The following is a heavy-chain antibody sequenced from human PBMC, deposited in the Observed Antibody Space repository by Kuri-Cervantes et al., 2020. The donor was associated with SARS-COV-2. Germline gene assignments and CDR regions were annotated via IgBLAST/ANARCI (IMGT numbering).Heavy chain of an antibody. CDR1: GFTFSSYG. D-gene: IGHD6-25*01. CDR2: IRSNSHGGAA. CDR3: TRLRGFGPLLHGLDV. Sequence: GGSLRLSCAASGFTFSSYGMHWVRQAPGKGLEWVGFIRSNSHGGAAESAASVKGRFTISRDDSKSIAYLQMNSLKTEDTAVYYCTRLRGFGPLLHGLDVWGQGTTVTVSS. J-gene: IGHJ6*02. V-gene: IGHV3-49*04.